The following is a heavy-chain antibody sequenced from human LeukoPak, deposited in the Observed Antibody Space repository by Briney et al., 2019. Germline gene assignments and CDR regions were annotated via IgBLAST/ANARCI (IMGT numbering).Heavy chain of an antibody. CDR1: GYTFTSYA. CDR3: ARETLLWFGEPLHYYYYYMDV. CDR2: INTNTGNP. Sequence: ASVKVSCKASGYTFTSYAMNWVRQAPGQGLEWMGWINTNTGNPTYAQGFTGRFVFSLDTSVSTAYLQISSLKAEDTAVYYCARETLLWFGEPLHYYYYYMDVWGKGTTVTVSS. V-gene: IGHV7-4-1*02. J-gene: IGHJ6*03. D-gene: IGHD3-10*01.